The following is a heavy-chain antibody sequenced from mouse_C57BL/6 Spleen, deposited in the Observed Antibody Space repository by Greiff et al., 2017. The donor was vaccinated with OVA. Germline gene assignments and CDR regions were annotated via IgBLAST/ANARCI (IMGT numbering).Heavy chain of an antibody. CDR1: GYTFTSYT. V-gene: IGHV1-4*01. CDR2: INPSSGYT. J-gene: IGHJ2*01. CDR3: SRSYDYDGTAFDY. D-gene: IGHD2-4*01. Sequence: VKLQESGAELARPGASVKMSCKASGYTFTSYTMHWVKQRPGQGLEWIGYINPSSGYTKYNQKFKDKATLTADKSSSTAYMQLSSLTSEDSAVYCCSRSYDYDGTAFDYWGQGTTLTVSS.